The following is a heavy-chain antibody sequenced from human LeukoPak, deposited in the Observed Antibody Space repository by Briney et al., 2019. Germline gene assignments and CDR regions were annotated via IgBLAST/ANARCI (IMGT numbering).Heavy chain of an antibody. Sequence: GRSLRLSCATSGFTFSSYAMHWVRQAPGKGLEWVAVISYDGSNKYYADSVKGRFTISRDNSKNTLYLQMNSLRAEDTAVYYCARAPVGLKADAFDVWGQGTMVTVSS. CDR1: GFTFSSYA. CDR2: ISYDGSNK. CDR3: ARAPVGLKADAFDV. V-gene: IGHV3-30*04. J-gene: IGHJ3*01. D-gene: IGHD1-26*01.